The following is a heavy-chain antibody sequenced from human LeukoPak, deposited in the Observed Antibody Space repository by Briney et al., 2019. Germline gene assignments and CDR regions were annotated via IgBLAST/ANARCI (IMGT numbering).Heavy chain of an antibody. CDR3: TTHSVTVAGTHF. V-gene: IGHV3-15*07. J-gene: IGHJ4*02. CDR1: GFTFSNAW. Sequence: PGGSLRLSCAASGFTFSNAWMNWVRQAPGKGLEWVGRIKSRADGGTTDCAAPVQGRFTISRDDSKNTVYLQMNSLKTEDTAVYYCTTHSVTVAGTHFWGQGTLVTVSS. CDR2: IKSRADGGTT. D-gene: IGHD6-19*01.